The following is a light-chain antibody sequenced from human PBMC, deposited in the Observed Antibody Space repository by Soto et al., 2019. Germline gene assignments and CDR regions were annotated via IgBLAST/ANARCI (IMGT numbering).Light chain of an antibody. J-gene: IGKJ1*01. V-gene: IGKV1-39*01. CDR3: QQGYITPWT. Sequence: DIQMTQSPSSLFASVGDRVTITCRTSQSISTYVSWYQAKPGKAPELLIYAASSLQGGVPSRFSGAGSGTDFTLTISSLQPEDFATYYCQQGYITPWTFGQGTKVDIK. CDR2: AAS. CDR1: QSISTY.